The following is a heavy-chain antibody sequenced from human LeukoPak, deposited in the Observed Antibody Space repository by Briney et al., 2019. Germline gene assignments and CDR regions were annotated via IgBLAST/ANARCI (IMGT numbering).Heavy chain of an antibody. D-gene: IGHD4-11*01. V-gene: IGHV1-46*03. CDR3: ARGNGDAFDI. CDR2: INPGGGST. J-gene: IGHJ3*02. CDR1: GGTFSSYA. Sequence: GASVKVSCKASGGTFSSYAISWVRQAPGQGLEWMGIINPGGGSTSYAQKFQGRVTMTRDTSTSTVYMELSSLRSEDTAVYYCARGNGDAFDIWGQGTMVTVSS.